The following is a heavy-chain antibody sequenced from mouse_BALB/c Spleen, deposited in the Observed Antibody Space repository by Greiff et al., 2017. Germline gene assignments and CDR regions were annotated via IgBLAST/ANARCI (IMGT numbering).Heavy chain of an antibody. D-gene: IGHD1-1*01. CDR2: ISYSGST. CDR3: ARSPLYYGSSPFAY. Sequence: EVKLVESGPSLVKPSQTLSLTCSVTGDSITSGYWNWIRKFPGNKLEYMGYISYSGSTYYNPSLKSRISITRDTSKNQYYLQLNSVTTEDTATYYCARSPLYYGSSPFAYWGQGTLVTVSA. V-gene: IGHV3-8*02. J-gene: IGHJ3*01. CDR1: GDSITSGY.